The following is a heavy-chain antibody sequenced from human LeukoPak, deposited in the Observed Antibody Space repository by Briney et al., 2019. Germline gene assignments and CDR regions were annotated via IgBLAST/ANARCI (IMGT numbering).Heavy chain of an antibody. J-gene: IGHJ4*02. V-gene: IGHV4-34*01. D-gene: IGHD3-3*01. CDR2: INHSGST. CDR3: ARDDFWSGYSDY. CDR1: GGSFSGYY. Sequence: SETLSLTCAVYGGSFSGYYWSWICQPPGKGLEWIGEINHSGSTNYNPSLKSRVTISVDTSKNQFSLKLSSVTAADTAVYYCARDDFWSGYSDYWGQGTLVTVSS.